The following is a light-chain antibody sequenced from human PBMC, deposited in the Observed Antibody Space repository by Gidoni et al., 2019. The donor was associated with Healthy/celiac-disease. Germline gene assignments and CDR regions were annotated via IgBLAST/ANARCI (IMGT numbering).Light chain of an antibody. CDR1: QSISSY. J-gene: IGKJ2*01. Sequence: DIQMTPSPSSLSASGGDSVTITCRASQSISSYLNWYQQKPGKAPKLLIYAASSLQSGVPSRFSGSGSGTDFTLIINSLQPEDFATYYCQQSYSTPPTFGQGTKLEIK. V-gene: IGKV1-39*01. CDR3: QQSYSTPPT. CDR2: AAS.